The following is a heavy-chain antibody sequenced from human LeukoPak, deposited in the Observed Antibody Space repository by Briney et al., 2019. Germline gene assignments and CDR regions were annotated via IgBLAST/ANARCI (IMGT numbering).Heavy chain of an antibody. CDR1: EFTFSTYA. D-gene: IGHD6-13*01. Sequence: PGGSLRLSCAASEFTFSTYAMSWVRQAPGKGLEWVSAISGSGSKTHYVDSVKGRFTISRGNSKSTLYLQMNSLRAEDTAVYYCAKGWYNFDYWGQGTLVTVSS. CDR2: ISGSGSKT. J-gene: IGHJ4*02. V-gene: IGHV3-23*01. CDR3: AKGWYNFDY.